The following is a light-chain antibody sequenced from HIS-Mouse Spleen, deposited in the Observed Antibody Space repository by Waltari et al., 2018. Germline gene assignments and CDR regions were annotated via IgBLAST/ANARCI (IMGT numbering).Light chain of an antibody. CDR2: EDS. Sequence: SYELTQPPSVSVSPGQTARITCPGDALPKKYAYWYQQKSGQAPVLVSYEDSKRPSGIAERFSGSRSGTMATLTISGAQVEDEADYYCYSTDSSGNHRVFGGGTKLTVL. CDR1: ALPKKY. CDR3: YSTDSSGNHRV. V-gene: IGLV3-10*01. J-gene: IGLJ2*01.